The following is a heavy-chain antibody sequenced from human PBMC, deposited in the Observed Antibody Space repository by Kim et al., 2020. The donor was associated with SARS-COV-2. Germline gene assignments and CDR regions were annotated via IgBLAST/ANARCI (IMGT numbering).Heavy chain of an antibody. CDR3: TRADY. V-gene: IGHV3-49*04. Sequence: GGSLRLSCTASGFTFGDYAMSWVRQAPGKGLEWVGFIRSKAYGGTTEYAASGKARFTISRDDSKSIAYLQMNSLKTEDTAVYYCTRADYWGQGTLVTVSS. CDR2: IRSKAYGGTT. CDR1: GFTFGDYA. J-gene: IGHJ4*02.